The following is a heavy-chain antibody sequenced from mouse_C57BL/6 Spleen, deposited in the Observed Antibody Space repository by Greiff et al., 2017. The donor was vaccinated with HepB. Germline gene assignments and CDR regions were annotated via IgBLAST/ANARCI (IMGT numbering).Heavy chain of an antibody. D-gene: IGHD4-1*01. V-gene: IGHV1-52*01. CDR3: ARRNWDWYFDV. CDR2: IDPSDSET. J-gene: IGHJ1*03. Sequence: VQLQQSGAELVRPGSSVKLSCKASGYTFTSYWMHWVKQRPIQGLEWIGNIDPSDSETHYNQKFKDKATLTVDKSSSTAYMQLSSLTSEDSAVYYCARRNWDWYFDVWGTGTTVTVSS. CDR1: GYTFTSYW.